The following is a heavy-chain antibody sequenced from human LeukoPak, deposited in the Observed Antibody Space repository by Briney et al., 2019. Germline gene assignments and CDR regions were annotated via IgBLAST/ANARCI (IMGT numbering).Heavy chain of an antibody. CDR3: AKGSEYSSSVFDY. J-gene: IGHJ4*02. Sequence: GGSLRLSCAASGFTFSNYAMSWVRQAPGKGLEWVAVIWYDGSNKYYADSVKGRFTISRDNSKNTLYLQMNSLRAEDTAVYYCAKGSEYSSSVFDYWGQGTLVTVSS. CDR1: GFTFSNYA. CDR2: IWYDGSNK. D-gene: IGHD6-6*01. V-gene: IGHV3-33*03.